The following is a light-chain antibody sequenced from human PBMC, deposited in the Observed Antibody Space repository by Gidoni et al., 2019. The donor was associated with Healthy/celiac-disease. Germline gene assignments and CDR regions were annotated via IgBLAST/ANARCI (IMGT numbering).Light chain of an antibody. CDR2: GAS. J-gene: IGKJ1*01. V-gene: IGKV3-20*01. Sequence: ELVLTQSPGTLSLSPGERATLACRAIPSVSTSYLSWYQQKPGQAPRLLSYGASSRATGVPDRSSGSGSGTDFTLTISRLEPEDFAVYYCQQYGSSPGTFGQGTKVEIK. CDR3: QQYGSSPGT. CDR1: PSVSTSY.